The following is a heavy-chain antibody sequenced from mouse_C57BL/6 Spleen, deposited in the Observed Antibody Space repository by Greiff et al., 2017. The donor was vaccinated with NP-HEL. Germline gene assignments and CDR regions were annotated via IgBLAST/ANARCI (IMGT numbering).Heavy chain of an antibody. V-gene: IGHV5-4*03. CDR3: ASHYDGYYGAY. Sequence: DVMLVESGGGLVKPGGSLKLSCAASGFTFSSYAMSWVRQTPEKRLEWVATISDGGSYTYYPDNVKGRFTISRDNAKNNLYLQMSHLKSEDTAMYYCASHYDGYYGAYWGQGTLVTVSA. CDR1: GFTFSSYA. J-gene: IGHJ3*01. CDR2: ISDGGSYT. D-gene: IGHD2-3*01.